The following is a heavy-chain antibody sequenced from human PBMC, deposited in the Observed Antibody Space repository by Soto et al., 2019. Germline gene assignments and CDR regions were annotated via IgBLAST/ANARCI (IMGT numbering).Heavy chain of an antibody. Sequence: GGSLRLSCAASGFTFSNAWMSWVRQAPGKGLEWVGRIKSKTDGGTTDYAAPVKGRFTISRDDSKNTLYLQMNSLKTEDTAVYYCTTEEVRYFDWFQNGGPEYVNWFDPWGQGTLVTVSS. CDR2: IKSKTDGGTT. D-gene: IGHD3-9*01. J-gene: IGHJ5*02. CDR1: GFTFSNAW. CDR3: TTEEVRYFDWFQNGGPEYVNWFDP. V-gene: IGHV3-15*01.